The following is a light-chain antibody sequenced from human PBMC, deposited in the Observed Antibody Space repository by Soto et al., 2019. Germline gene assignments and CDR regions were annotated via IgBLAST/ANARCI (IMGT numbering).Light chain of an antibody. J-gene: IGKJ1*01. CDR2: DGS. CDR1: RSISSY. V-gene: IGKV1-39*01. CDR3: QQSYSTPWT. Sequence: DIQMTQTPSPLSASVADRVTITCRASRSISSYLNWYQQKPGKAPDVLICDGSALQSEVPSRFSGSGSATDFTLTINSLQPEDFATYYCQQSYSTPWTFGQGTKVDI.